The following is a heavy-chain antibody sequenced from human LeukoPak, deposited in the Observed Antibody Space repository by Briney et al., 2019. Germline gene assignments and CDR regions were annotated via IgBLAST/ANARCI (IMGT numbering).Heavy chain of an antibody. CDR3: ARAPYDFWRGYDY. V-gene: IGHV4-59*01. CDR2: IYYSGSP. Sequence: NASETLSLTCTVSGDSISSYYWSWLRQPTGKGLEWIGYIYYSGSPNLNPPLKSRVHISVDASKNQFSLKLSSVTAAATAVYDCARAPYDFWRGYDYWGEGTLVTVSS. J-gene: IGHJ4*02. D-gene: IGHD3/OR15-3a*01. CDR1: GDSISSYY.